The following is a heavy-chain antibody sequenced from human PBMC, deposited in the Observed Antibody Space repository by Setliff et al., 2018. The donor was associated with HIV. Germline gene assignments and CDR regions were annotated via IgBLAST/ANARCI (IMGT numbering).Heavy chain of an antibody. J-gene: IGHJ6*03. D-gene: IGHD1-20*01. CDR3: ARDIGRYCYYMDV. CDR2: IYTSGST. Sequence: PSETLSLTCIVSGGSISSGSYYWSWIRQPAGKGLEWIGHIYTSGSTYYNPSLKSRVTISVDTSKKQFTLKLNSVTAADTAVYYCARDIGRYCYYMDVWGKGTTVTVSS. V-gene: IGHV4-61*09. CDR1: GGSISSGSYY.